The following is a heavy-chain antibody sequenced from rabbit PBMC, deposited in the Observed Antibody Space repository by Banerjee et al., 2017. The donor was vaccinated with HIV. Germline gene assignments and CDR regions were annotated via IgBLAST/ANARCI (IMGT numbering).Heavy chain of an antibody. J-gene: IGHJ4*01. Sequence: EESGGGLVQPEGSLTLSCKASGFDLSSYRMSWVRQAPGKGLEWIGIIGSGGNTNYATWVNGRFTISSDNAQNTVSLQMNSLTAADTATYFCARIGYDDYGDYDYFNLWGPGTL. CDR3: ARIGYDDYGDYDYFNL. CDR1: GFDLSSYR. D-gene: IGHD2-1*01. CDR2: IGSGGNT. V-gene: IGHV1S33*01.